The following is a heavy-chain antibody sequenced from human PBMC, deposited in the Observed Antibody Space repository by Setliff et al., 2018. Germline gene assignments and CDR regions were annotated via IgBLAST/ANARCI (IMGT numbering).Heavy chain of an antibody. CDR1: GFTFSAHG. CDR3: ARDRRPFNWGGNDAFDI. V-gene: IGHV3-20*04. CDR2: INWDGRTK. J-gene: IGHJ3*02. D-gene: IGHD7-27*01. Sequence: PGGSLRLSCAASGFTFSAHGMNWVRQVPGKGLEWVSTINWDGRTKGYKDSVKGRFTISRDNAKKSLYLQMNSLRAEDTAVYYCARDRRPFNWGGNDAFDIWGQGTMVTVSS.